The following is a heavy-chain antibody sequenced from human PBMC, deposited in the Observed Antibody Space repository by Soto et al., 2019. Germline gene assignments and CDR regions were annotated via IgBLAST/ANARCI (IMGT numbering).Heavy chain of an antibody. CDR1: GGSFSGYY. V-gene: IGHV4-34*01. CDR3: ARSENYDFWSGFFV. Sequence: QVQLQQWGAGLLKPSETLSLTCAVYGGSFSGYYWRWIRQPPGKGLEWIGEINHSGSTNYNPSLKSRVTISVDTSKNQFSLKLSSVTAADTAVYYCARSENYDFWSGFFVWGQGTLVTVSS. CDR2: INHSGST. D-gene: IGHD3-3*01. J-gene: IGHJ4*02.